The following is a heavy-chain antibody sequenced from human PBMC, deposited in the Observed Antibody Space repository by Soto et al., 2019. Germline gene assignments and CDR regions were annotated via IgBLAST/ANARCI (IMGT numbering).Heavy chain of an antibody. D-gene: IGHD2-15*01. V-gene: IGHV4-30-4*01. CDR1: GGSISSGDYY. Sequence: PSETLSLTCTVSGGSISSGDYYWSWIRQPPGKGLEWIGYIYYSGSTYYNPSLKSRVTISVDTSKNQFSLKLSSVTAADTAVYYFARETEGIWYYFDYWGQGALVTVSS. J-gene: IGHJ4*02. CDR3: ARETEGIWYYFDY. CDR2: IYYSGST.